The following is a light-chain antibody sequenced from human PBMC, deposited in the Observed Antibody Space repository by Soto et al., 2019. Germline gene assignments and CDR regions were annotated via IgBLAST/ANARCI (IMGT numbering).Light chain of an antibody. CDR2: DVS. J-gene: IGLJ1*01. CDR3: CSYTTSNTRQIV. Sequence: QSVLTHPASVSGSPGQSITISCPGTSSDVGGYNYVSWYQQHPGKAPKFMIYDVSNRPSGVSNRFSGSKSGNTASLTISGLQAEDEADYYCCSYTTSNTRQIVFGTGTKVTVL. CDR1: SSDVGGYNY. V-gene: IGLV2-14*01.